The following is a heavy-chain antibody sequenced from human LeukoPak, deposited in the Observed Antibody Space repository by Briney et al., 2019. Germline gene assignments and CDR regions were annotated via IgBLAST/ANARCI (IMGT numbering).Heavy chain of an antibody. D-gene: IGHD1-1*01. J-gene: IGHJ3*02. V-gene: IGHV3-7*01. Sequence: GGSLRLSCAASGFTFSSYSMNWVRQAPGKGLEWVANIKQDGSEKYYVDSVKGRFTISRDNAKNSLYLQMNSLRAEDTAVYYCARVGSSGTTGRAFDIWGQGTMVTVSS. CDR2: IKQDGSEK. CDR1: GFTFSSYS. CDR3: ARVGSSGTTGRAFDI.